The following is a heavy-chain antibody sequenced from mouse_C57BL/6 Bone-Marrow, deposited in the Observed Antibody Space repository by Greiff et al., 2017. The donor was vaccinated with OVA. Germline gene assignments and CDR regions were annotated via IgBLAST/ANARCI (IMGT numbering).Heavy chain of an antibody. J-gene: IGHJ4*01. V-gene: IGHV1-19*01. Sequence: VHVKQSGPVLVKPGASVKMSCKASGYTFTDYYMNWVKQSHGKSLEWIGVLNPYNGGTSYNQKFKGKATLTVDKSSSTAYMELNSLTSEDSAVYYCADGYYAMDYWGQGTSVTVSS. CDR1: GYTFTDYY. CDR2: LNPYNGGT. D-gene: IGHD2-3*01. CDR3: ADGYYAMDY.